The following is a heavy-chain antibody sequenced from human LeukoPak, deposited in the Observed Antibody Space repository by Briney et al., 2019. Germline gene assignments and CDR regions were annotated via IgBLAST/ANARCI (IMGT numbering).Heavy chain of an antibody. CDR1: GFTFSSYS. CDR3: ARGDSSSWYDWFDP. J-gene: IGHJ5*02. V-gene: IGHV3-21*01. CDR2: ISSSSSYI. Sequence: GGSLRLSCAASGFTFSSYSMNWVRQAPGKGLEWVSSISSSSSYIYYADSVKGRFTIYREKAKNSLYLQMNTLSAEFTAVYYCARGDSSSWYDWFDPWGQGPLVTVSS. D-gene: IGHD6-13*01.